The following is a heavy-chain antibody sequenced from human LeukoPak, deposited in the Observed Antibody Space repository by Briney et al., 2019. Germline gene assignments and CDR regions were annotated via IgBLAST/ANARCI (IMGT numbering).Heavy chain of an antibody. Sequence: PSETLSLTCTVSGGSISSYYWSWIRQPPGEGLEWIGYIYYSGSTNYNPSLKSRVTISVDTSKNQFSLKLSSVTAADTAVYYCARQACSGGSCYSSYYYYYGMDVWGQGTTVTVSS. CDR2: IYYSGST. J-gene: IGHJ6*02. CDR3: ARQACSGGSCYSSYYYYYGMDV. CDR1: GGSISSYY. D-gene: IGHD2-15*01. V-gene: IGHV4-59*08.